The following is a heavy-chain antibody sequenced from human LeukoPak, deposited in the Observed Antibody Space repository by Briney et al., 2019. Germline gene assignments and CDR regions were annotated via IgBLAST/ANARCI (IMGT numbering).Heavy chain of an antibody. J-gene: IGHJ4*02. Sequence: ASVKVSCKASGGTLSRFAISWVRQAPGQGLEWMGIINPSGGSTSYAQKFQGRVTMTRDMSTSTVYMELSSLRSEDTAVYYCARGEGITYYDILTGYYTRPFDYWGQGTLVTVSS. CDR1: GGTLSRFA. CDR2: INPSGGST. V-gene: IGHV1-46*01. D-gene: IGHD3-9*01. CDR3: ARGEGITYYDILTGYYTRPFDY.